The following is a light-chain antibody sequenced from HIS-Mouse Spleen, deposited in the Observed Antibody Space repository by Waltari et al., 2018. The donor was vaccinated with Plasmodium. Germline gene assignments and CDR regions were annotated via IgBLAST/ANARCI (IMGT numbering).Light chain of an antibody. CDR1: ALPKKS. V-gene: IGLV3-10*01. CDR2: EDS. J-gene: IGLJ3*02. Sequence: SYELTQPPSVSVSPGQTARITCSGDALPKKSAYWYQQQSGQAQVLVIYEDSKRPSGIPERFSGSSSGTMATLTISGAQVEDEADYYCYSTDSSGNHRVFGGGTKLTVL. CDR3: YSTDSSGNHRV.